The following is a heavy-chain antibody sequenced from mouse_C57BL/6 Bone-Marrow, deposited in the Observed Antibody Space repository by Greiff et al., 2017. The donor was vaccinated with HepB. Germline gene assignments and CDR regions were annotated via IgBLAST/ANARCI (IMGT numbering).Heavy chain of an antibody. CDR1: GYAFSSSW. V-gene: IGHV1-82*01. J-gene: IGHJ3*01. D-gene: IGHD5-1-1*01. CDR2: IYPGDGDT. Sequence: QLQQSGPELVKPGASVKISCKASGYAFSSSWMNWVKQRPGKGLEWIGRIYPGDGDTNYNGKFKGKATLTADKSSSTAYMQLSSLTSEDSAVYFCATHTFAYWGQGTLVTVSA. CDR3: ATHTFAY.